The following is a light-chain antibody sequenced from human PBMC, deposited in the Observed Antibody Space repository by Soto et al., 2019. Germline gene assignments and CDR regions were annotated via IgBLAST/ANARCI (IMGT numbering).Light chain of an antibody. Sequence: DIQMTQSPSTLSASVGDRVTITCRASQTISSWLAWYQQKPGKAPTLLIYDASTLERGVPSRFSGTGSGTEFTLSIDSLQPDDFATYYCQQYHTSLITFGQGTRLEIK. CDR3: QQYHTSLIT. CDR2: DAS. V-gene: IGKV1-5*01. J-gene: IGKJ5*01. CDR1: QTISSW.